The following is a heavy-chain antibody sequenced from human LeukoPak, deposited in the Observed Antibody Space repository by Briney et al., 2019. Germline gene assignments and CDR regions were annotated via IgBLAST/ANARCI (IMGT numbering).Heavy chain of an antibody. J-gene: IGHJ4*02. CDR2: IFDDGST. Sequence: SETLSLTCTVSGGSITSYYWSWIRQPPGRGLEWIGYIFDDGSTNYNPSLKSRVSLSVDTSKNQFSLNLTSVTAADTAVYFCARASTTFDDWGQGTLVTVSS. D-gene: IGHD1-14*01. CDR1: GGSITSYY. V-gene: IGHV4-59*01. CDR3: ARASTTFDD.